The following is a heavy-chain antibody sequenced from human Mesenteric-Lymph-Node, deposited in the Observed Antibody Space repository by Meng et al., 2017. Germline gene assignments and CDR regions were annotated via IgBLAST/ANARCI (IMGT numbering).Heavy chain of an antibody. CDR2: IYHGVNI. Sequence: QVHLQEPGSGLVRPSQTLSLTCAVSGDSITSGDYSWTWIRQPPGKGLEWIGYIYHGVNIYYTPSLRSRVTISVDKSRNQFSLKLTSVSAADTAVYYCVRDTRRGGGWFDPWGQGTLVTVSS. CDR3: VRDTRRGGGWFDP. V-gene: IGHV4-30-2*01. D-gene: IGHD3-10*01. J-gene: IGHJ5*02. CDR1: GDSITSGDYS.